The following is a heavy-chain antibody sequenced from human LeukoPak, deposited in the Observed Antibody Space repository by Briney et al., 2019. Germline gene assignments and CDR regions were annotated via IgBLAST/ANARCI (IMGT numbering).Heavy chain of an antibody. J-gene: IGHJ4*02. Sequence: PVKVSCKASGYTFTSYAMNWVRQAPGQGLEWMGGIIPIFGTANYAQKFQGRVTITADESTSTAYMELSSLRSEDTAVYYCAGPYYYGSGSYYYFDYWGQGTLVTVSS. CDR3: AGPYYYGSGSYYYFDY. CDR2: IIPIFGTA. CDR1: GYTFTSYA. D-gene: IGHD3-10*01. V-gene: IGHV1-69*13.